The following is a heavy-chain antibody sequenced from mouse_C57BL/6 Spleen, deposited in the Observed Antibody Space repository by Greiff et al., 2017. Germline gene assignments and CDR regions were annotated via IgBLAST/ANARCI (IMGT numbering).Heavy chain of an antibody. Sequence: QVTLKESGPGILQSSQTLSLTCSFSGFSLSTSGMGVSWIRQPSGKGLEWLAHIYWDDDKRYNPSLKSRLTVATDTSRNQVFLSITSADTADTATYSCARRANWDDFGVWGTGTTVTVSS. J-gene: IGHJ1*03. CDR2: IYWDDDK. D-gene: IGHD4-1*01. CDR1: GFSLSTSGMG. CDR3: ARRANWDDFGV. V-gene: IGHV8-12*01.